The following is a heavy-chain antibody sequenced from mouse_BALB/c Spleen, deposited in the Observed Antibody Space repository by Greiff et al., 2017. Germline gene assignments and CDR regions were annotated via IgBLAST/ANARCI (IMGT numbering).Heavy chain of an antibody. Sequence: EVNVVESGGDLVKPGGSLKLSCAASGFTFSSYGMSWVRQTPDKRLEWVATISSGGSYTYYPDSVKGRFTISRDNAKNTLYLQMSSLKSEDTAMYYCARQRLPSFYAMDYWGQGTSVTVSS. CDR3: ARQRLPSFYAMDY. CDR2: ISSGGSYT. V-gene: IGHV5-6*01. D-gene: IGHD2-2*01. J-gene: IGHJ4*01. CDR1: GFTFSSYG.